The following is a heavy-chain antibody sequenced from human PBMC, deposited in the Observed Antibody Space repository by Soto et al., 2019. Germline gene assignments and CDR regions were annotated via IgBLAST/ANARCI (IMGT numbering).Heavy chain of an antibody. V-gene: IGHV4-39*01. CDR3: ARQASGYYYGWFDP. Sequence: QLLLQESGPGLVKPSETLSLTCTVSGGSILDSTYYWAWIRQSPGKGLEWIGTLFYSGGTFYTPSLKSRVALSVDTSNKKFSLKLSSVTAADTAVYYCARQASGYYYGWFDPWGQGTLVTVSS. CDR1: GGSILDSTYY. D-gene: IGHD3-22*01. J-gene: IGHJ5*02. CDR2: LFYSGGT.